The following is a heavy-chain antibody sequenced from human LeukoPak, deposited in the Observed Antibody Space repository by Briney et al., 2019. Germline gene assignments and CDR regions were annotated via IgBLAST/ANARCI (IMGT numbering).Heavy chain of an antibody. CDR2: IVVGSGNT. J-gene: IGHJ4*02. CDR1: GFTFTSSA. Sequence: SVKVSCKASGFTFTSSAVQWVRQARGQRLEWIGWIVVGSGNTNYAQKFQERVTITRDMSTSTAYMELSSLRSEDTAVYYCAAHSSSWYIFDYWGQGTPVTVSS. CDR3: AAHSSSWYIFDY. D-gene: IGHD6-13*01. V-gene: IGHV1-58*01.